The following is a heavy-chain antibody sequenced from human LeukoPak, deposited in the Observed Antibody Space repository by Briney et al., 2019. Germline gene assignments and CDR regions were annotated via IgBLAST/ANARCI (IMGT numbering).Heavy chain of an antibody. CDR3: TRSYSSSSGVY. J-gene: IGHJ4*02. Sequence: GGSLRLSCAASGFTFSSYGMHWVRQAPGKGLEWVAVIWYDGSNKYYADSVKGRFTISRDNSKHTLYLQMNSLKTEDTAVYYCTRSYSSSSGVYWGQGTLVTVSS. V-gene: IGHV3-33*01. CDR2: IWYDGSNK. D-gene: IGHD6-6*01. CDR1: GFTFSSYG.